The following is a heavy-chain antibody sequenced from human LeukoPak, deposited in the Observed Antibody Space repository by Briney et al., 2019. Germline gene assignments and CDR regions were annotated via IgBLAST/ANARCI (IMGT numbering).Heavy chain of an antibody. CDR1: GFTFSSYW. D-gene: IGHD2-2*01. V-gene: IGHV4-34*01. Sequence: PGGSLRLSCAASGFTFSSYWMSWIRQPPGKGLEWIGEINHSGSTNYNPSLKSRVTISVDTSKNQFSLKLSSVTAADTAVYYCARGGYCSSTSCYYDAFDIWGQGTMVTVSS. J-gene: IGHJ3*02. CDR3: ARGGYCSSTSCYYDAFDI. CDR2: INHSGST.